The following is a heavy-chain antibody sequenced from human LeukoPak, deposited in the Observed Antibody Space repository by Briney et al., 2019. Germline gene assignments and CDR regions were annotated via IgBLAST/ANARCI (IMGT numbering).Heavy chain of an antibody. Sequence: ASVKVSCKASGYTFTGYYMHWVRQAPGQGLEWMGWINPNSGGTNYAQKFQGRVTITRNTSISTAYMELSSLRSEDAAVYYCASFYGGLHWGQGTLVTVSS. J-gene: IGHJ4*02. D-gene: IGHD4-23*01. CDR3: ASFYGGLH. CDR1: GYTFTGYY. V-gene: IGHV1-2*02. CDR2: INPNSGGT.